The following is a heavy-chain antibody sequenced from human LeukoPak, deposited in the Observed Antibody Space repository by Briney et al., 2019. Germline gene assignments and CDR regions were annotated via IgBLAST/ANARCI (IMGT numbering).Heavy chain of an antibody. CDR3: ASPLAVGATIPFDY. D-gene: IGHD1-26*01. V-gene: IGHV1-18*01. J-gene: IGHJ4*02. CDR1: GYTFTSYG. CDR2: ISAYNGNT. Sequence: ASVKVSCKASGYTFTSYGISWVRQAPGQGLEWMGWISAYNGNTNYAQKLQGRVTITADESTSTAYMELSSLRSEDTAVYYCASPLAVGATIPFDYWGQGTLVTVSS.